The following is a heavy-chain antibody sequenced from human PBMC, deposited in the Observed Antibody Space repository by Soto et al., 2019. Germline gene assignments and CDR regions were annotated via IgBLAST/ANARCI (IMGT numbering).Heavy chain of an antibody. Sequence: SETLSLTCAVSGGSISSGGYSWSWIRQPPGKGLEWIGYMYHSGSTNYNPSLKSRVTISVDTSKNQFSLKLSSVTAADTAVYYCARRIAAAGTFRFGWFDPWGQGTLVTVSS. CDR1: GGSISSGGYS. CDR3: ARRIAAAGTFRFGWFDP. V-gene: IGHV4-30-2*01. J-gene: IGHJ5*02. D-gene: IGHD6-13*01. CDR2: MYHSGST.